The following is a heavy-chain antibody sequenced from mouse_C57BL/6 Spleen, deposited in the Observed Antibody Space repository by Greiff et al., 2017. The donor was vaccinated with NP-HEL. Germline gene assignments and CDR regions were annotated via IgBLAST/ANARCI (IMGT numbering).Heavy chain of an antibody. V-gene: IGHV1-22*01. J-gene: IGHJ2*01. CDR3: ARRGRYFDY. CDR2: INPNNGGT. Sequence: EVQLQQSGPELVKPGASVKMSCKAPGYTFTDYNMHWVKQSHGKSLEWLGYINPNNGGTSYNQKFKGKATLTVNKSSSTAYRELRSLTSEDSGVYCGARRGRYFDYWGQGTTLTVSS. CDR1: GYTFTDYN.